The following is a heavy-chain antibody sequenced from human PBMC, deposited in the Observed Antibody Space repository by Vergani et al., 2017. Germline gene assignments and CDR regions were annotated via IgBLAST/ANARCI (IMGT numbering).Heavy chain of an antibody. D-gene: IGHD5-12*01. CDR1: GFTVSSNY. CDR3: AKDTGEGGYSGYGRFDC. V-gene: IGHV3-66*02. CDR2: IYSGGST. J-gene: IGHJ4*02. Sequence: EVQLVESGGGLVQPGGSLRLSCAASGFTVSSNYMSWVRQAPGKGLEWVSVIYSGGSTYYADSVKGRFTISRDNAKNSLYLQMNSLRAEDTALYYCAKDTGEGGYSGYGRFDCWGQGTLVTVSS.